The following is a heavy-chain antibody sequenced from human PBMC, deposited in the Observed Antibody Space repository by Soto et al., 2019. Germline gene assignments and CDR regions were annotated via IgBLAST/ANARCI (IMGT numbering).Heavy chain of an antibody. J-gene: IGHJ1*01. CDR2: ISAENGNI. CDR1: GYTFTTYG. CDR3: VRAAITATDTRYFIH. D-gene: IGHD6-13*01. V-gene: IGHV1-18*01. Sequence: ASVKVSCKASGYTFTTYGLSWVRQAPGQGLEWMAWISAENGNINYAEKFHGRVTLTTDTSTSTGYMELRSLRSDDTAMYYCVRAAITATDTRYFIHWGLGTLVTVSS.